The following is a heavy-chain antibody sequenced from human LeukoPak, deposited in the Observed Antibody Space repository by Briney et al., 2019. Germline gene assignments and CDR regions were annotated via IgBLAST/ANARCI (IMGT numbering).Heavy chain of an antibody. CDR2: ISSSSSTI. Sequence: GGSLRLSCAASGFTFSSYSMNWVRQAPGKGLEWVSYISSSSSTIYYADSVKGRFTISRDNAKNSLYLQMNSLRAEDTAVYYCARDLGYSSGWYLDHWGQGTLVTVSS. CDR1: GFTFSSYS. V-gene: IGHV3-48*01. D-gene: IGHD6-19*01. CDR3: ARDLGYSSGWYLDH. J-gene: IGHJ4*02.